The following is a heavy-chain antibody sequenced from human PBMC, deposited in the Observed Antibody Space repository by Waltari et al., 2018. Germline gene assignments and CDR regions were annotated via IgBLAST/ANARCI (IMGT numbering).Heavy chain of an antibody. CDR1: GGSISSSSYY. J-gene: IGHJ3*02. CDR2: IYYSGGT. CDR3: ARSVSRGDAFDI. V-gene: IGHV4-39*01. D-gene: IGHD6-13*01. Sequence: QLQLQESGPGLVKPSETLSLTCTVSGGSISSSSYYWGWIRQPPGKGLEWIGSIYYSGGTYYHPSVKSRVTISVDTSKNQFSLKLSSVTAADTAVYYCARSVSRGDAFDIWGQGTMVTVSS.